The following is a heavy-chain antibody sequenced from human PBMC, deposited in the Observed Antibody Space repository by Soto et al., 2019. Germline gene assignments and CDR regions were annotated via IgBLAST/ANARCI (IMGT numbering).Heavy chain of an antibody. Sequence: PGGSLRLSCAASGFSFSTYGMHWVRQAPGKGLEWVAVISNDGRSKYYADSVKGRFTISRDNSKNTLYLQMNSLRAEDTAVYCCAKDIDSGYYYIYFDYWGQGTLVTVSS. CDR1: GFSFSTYG. CDR3: AKDIDSGYYYIYFDY. J-gene: IGHJ4*02. CDR2: ISNDGRSK. D-gene: IGHD3-22*01. V-gene: IGHV3-30*18.